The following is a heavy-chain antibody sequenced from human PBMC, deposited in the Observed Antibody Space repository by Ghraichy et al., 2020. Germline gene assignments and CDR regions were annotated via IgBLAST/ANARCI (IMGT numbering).Heavy chain of an antibody. CDR3: ATQTFSYAWHY. CDR2: ISLRGNI. D-gene: IGHD2-2*01. J-gene: IGHJ4*02. Sequence: TLSLTCAVSGGSISTFHWWSWVRQPPGKGLEWIGEISLRGNINYNPSLKSRATISLDQSKNQLSLKLNSVTAADTALYFCATQTFSYAWHYWGQGTLVTVSS. CDR1: GGSISTFHW. V-gene: IGHV4-4*01.